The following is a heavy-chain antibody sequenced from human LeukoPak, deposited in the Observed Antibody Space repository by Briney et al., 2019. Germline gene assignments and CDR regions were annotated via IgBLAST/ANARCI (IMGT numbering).Heavy chain of an antibody. CDR3: ARSSLVVTYYYYGMDV. V-gene: IGHV1-69*13. D-gene: IGHD3-22*01. J-gene: IGHJ6*02. Sequence: ASVKVSCKASGGTFSSYAISWVRQAPGQGLEWMGGIIPIFGTANYAQKFQGRVTITADESTSTAYMELSSLRSEDTAMYYCARSSLVVTYYYYGMDVWGQGTTVTVSS. CDR2: IIPIFGTA. CDR1: GGTFSSYA.